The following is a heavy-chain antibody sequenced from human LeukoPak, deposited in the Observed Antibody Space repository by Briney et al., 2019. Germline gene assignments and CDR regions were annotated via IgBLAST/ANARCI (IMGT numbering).Heavy chain of an antibody. V-gene: IGHV4-34*01. D-gene: IGHD6-13*01. CDR3: ARGRLPYSSSWYVLDF. Sequence: PSETLSPTCAVYGGSFSGYYWSGLRKPPGKGLGWIGEINHGASTNYNPSLQSRVTISEDTSKNQSSLNLNSVTAADTAVYDCARGRLPYSSSWYVLDFWGQGTLVTVSS. J-gene: IGHJ4*02. CDR1: GGSFSGYY. CDR2: INHGAST.